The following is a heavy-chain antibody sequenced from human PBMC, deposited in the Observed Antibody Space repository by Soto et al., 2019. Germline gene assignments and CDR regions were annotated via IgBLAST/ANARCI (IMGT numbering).Heavy chain of an antibody. CDR3: ARGTRVVVAPVDY. V-gene: IGHV4-61*01. J-gene: IGHJ4*02. CDR1: GGSLSSGSFY. CDR2: IYYSGST. Sequence: XATLSLPCTVSGGSLSSGSFYWSWIRQPPGKGLEWIGYIYYSGSTNYNPSLKSRVTISVDTSKNQFSLKLSSVTAADTAVYYCARGTRVVVAPVDYWGQGTLVTVSS. D-gene: IGHD2-15*01.